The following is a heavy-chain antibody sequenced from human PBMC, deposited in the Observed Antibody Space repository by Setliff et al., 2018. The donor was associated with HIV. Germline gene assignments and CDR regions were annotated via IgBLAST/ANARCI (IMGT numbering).Heavy chain of an antibody. V-gene: IGHV4-59*01. CDR2: VYFSGST. D-gene: IGHD6-13*01. CDR1: GGSLSNYY. Sequence: SLTCTVSGGSLSNYYWSWIRQSPGKGLVWVGYVYFSGSTEYNPSLRGRVTISVDTSKNQLSLKLTSVTAADTAVYYCVRGGYSSTWYYYYYMDVWGKGTTVTVSS. CDR3: VRGGYSSTWYYYYYMDV. J-gene: IGHJ6*03.